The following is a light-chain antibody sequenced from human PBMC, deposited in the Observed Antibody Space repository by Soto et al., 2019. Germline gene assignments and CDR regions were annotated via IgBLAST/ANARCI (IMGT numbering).Light chain of an antibody. J-gene: IGKJ1*01. CDR3: QQYGSSLPWT. V-gene: IGKV3-20*01. CDR1: QSVSSSY. Sequence: EIVLTQSPGTLSLSPGERATLSCRAGQSVSSSYLAWYQQKPGQAPRLLIYGASSRATGIPDRFSGSGSGTDFTLTISRLEPEDFAVYYCQQYGSSLPWTFGQGTKVDI. CDR2: GAS.